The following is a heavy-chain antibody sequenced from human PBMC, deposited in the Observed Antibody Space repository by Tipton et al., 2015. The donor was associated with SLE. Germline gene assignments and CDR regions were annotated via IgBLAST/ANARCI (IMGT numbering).Heavy chain of an antibody. Sequence: SLRLSCTASGFTFTDYTMTWIRQAPGRGLEWISYVSRGGDTIYYADSVRGRFTPSRDNAKNSLFLQMDNLRPEDTAVYYCARDRYGYFYAVDSWGHGTLVTVSS. CDR2: VSRGGDTI. CDR3: ARDRYGYFYAVDS. J-gene: IGHJ5*01. CDR1: GFTFTDYT. D-gene: IGHD2-2*03. V-gene: IGHV3-11*01.